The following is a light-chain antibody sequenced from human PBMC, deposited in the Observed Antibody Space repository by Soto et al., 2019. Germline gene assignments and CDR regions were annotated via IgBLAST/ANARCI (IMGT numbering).Light chain of an antibody. CDR2: AAS. Sequence: DIQMTQSPSSLSASVGDRVTITCRASKTISTHLNCYQQKPGKAPKLLIDAASTLQSGVPSRFSGSGSGTDFTLTISSLQPEDFATYYCQQSLTIPYTFGQGTKLEIK. CDR1: KTISTH. CDR3: QQSLTIPYT. V-gene: IGKV1-39*01. J-gene: IGKJ2*01.